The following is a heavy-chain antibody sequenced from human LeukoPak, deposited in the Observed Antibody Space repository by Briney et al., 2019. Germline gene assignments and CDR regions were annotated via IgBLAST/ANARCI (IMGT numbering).Heavy chain of an antibody. CDR2: IYYSGST. V-gene: IGHV4-59*12. Sequence: SETLSLTCTVSGGSISSYYWSWIRQPPGKGLEWIGYIYYSGSTNYNPSLKSRVTMSVDTSKNQFSLKLSSVTAADTAVYYCARMDFWSGSLDVWGKGTTVTVSS. CDR3: ARMDFWSGSLDV. J-gene: IGHJ6*04. D-gene: IGHD3-3*01. CDR1: GGSISSYY.